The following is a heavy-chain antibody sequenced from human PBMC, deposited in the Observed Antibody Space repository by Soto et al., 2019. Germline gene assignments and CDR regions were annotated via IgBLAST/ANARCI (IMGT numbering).Heavy chain of an antibody. CDR1: GFTFSSYW. CDR2: INSDGSST. D-gene: IGHD4-4*01. CDR3: ARGSTVTTAYYYYGMDV. V-gene: IGHV3-74*01. J-gene: IGHJ6*02. Sequence: GGSLRLSCAASGFTFSSYWMHWVRQAPGKGLVWVSRINSDGSSTSYADSVKGRFTISRDNAKNTLYLQMNSLRAEDTAVYYCARGSTVTTAYYYYGMDVWGQGTTVTVSS.